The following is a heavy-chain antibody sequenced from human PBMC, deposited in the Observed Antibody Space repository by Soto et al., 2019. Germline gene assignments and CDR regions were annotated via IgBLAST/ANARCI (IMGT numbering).Heavy chain of an antibody. D-gene: IGHD2-8*01. J-gene: IGHJ5*02. Sequence: ASVKVSCKASGYAFTSYGISWVRQAPGQGLEWMGWISAYNGNTNYAQKFQGRVTMTTDTSTSTAYMELRSLRSDDTAVYYCARELVYGYNWFDPWGQGTLVTVSS. CDR2: ISAYNGNT. V-gene: IGHV1-18*04. CDR3: ARELVYGYNWFDP. CDR1: GYAFTSYG.